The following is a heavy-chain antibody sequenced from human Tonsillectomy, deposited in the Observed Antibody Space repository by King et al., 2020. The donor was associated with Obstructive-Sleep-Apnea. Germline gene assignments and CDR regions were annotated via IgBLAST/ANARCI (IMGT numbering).Heavy chain of an antibody. J-gene: IGHJ4*01. V-gene: IGHV3-15*01. CDR2: IKSKTDGGTT. CDR3: TTEAYYDILTREFDY. Sequence: EVQLVESGGGLVKPGGSLRLSCAASGFTFSNAWMSWVRQAPGKGLEWVGRIKSKTDGGTTDYAAPVKGRFTISRDDSKNTLYLQMNSLKTEDTAVYYCTTEAYYDILTREFDYWGHGTLVTVSS. D-gene: IGHD3-9*01. CDR1: GFTFSNAW.